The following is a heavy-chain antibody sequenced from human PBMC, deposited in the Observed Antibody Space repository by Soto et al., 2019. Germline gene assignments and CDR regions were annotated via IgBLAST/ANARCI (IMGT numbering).Heavy chain of an antibody. CDR2: IRAYNGNT. CDR3: ARDLPTMDV. J-gene: IGHJ6*02. V-gene: IGHV1-18*01. CDR1: GYTFTSYG. Sequence: QVQLVQSGAEVKKPGASVKVSCKASGYTFTSYGISWLRQAPGQGLEWMGWIRAYNGNTNYAQKLQGRVTVTTDTSTRTASMELRSLRSDDTAVYFCARDLPTMDVWGQGTTVTVSS.